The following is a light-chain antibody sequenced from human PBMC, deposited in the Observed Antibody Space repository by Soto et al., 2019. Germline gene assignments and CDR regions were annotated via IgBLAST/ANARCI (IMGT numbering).Light chain of an antibody. CDR1: QDVSSY. Sequence: DIQLTQSPSPLSASVGDRVYITCRTSQDVSSYLNWYQAKPGKAPKLLVYEASNLESGVPSRFSGSGSGTDFTITISSRQPEDSATYYCQQSYGSPPFTFGPGTRVDI. V-gene: IGKV1-39*01. CDR3: QQSYGSPPFT. CDR2: EAS. J-gene: IGKJ3*01.